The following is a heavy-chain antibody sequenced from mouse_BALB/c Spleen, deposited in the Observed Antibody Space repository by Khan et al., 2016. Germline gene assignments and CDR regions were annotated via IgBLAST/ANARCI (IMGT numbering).Heavy chain of an antibody. V-gene: IGHV1-63*02. CDR2: IYPGGDYI. CDR3: ARSLLRVRTDY. Sequence: QVQLQQSRAELVRPGTSVKISCKASGYTFTNYWLGWVKQRPGHGLEWIGDIYPGGDYINYNEKFKGKATLTADTSSSTAYMQLSSLTAEDSAVYFCARSLLRVRTDYWGQGTTLTVSS. CDR1: GYTFTNYW. D-gene: IGHD1-2*01. J-gene: IGHJ2*01.